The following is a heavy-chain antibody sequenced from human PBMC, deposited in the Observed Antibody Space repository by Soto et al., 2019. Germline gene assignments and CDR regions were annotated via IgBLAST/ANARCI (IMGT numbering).Heavy chain of an antibody. J-gene: IGHJ6*02. V-gene: IGHV3-33*01. Sequence: QVQLVESGGGVGQPGRSLRLSCAASGFPFSSYGLHWVRQAPGKGLERVAVIWYDGSNKYYADSVQGRVTISRDNSKNTLDLQMNSLRAEDTAVYYCAREGYDILTGYLAGYYYGMDVWGQGTTVTVSS. CDR1: GFPFSSYG. CDR3: AREGYDILTGYLAGYYYGMDV. D-gene: IGHD3-9*01. CDR2: IWYDGSNK.